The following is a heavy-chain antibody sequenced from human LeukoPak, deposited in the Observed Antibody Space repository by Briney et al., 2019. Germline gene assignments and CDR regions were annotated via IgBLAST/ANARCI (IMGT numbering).Heavy chain of an antibody. CDR3: ARGKSSSWADI. Sequence: TSSETLSLTCTVSGGSISSSSYYWGWIRQPPGKGLEWIGYIYYSGTTSYNASLKSRVTMSVDTSKNQFSLKLSSVTAADTAVYYCARGKSSSWADIWGQGTMVTVSS. J-gene: IGHJ3*02. D-gene: IGHD6-13*01. CDR2: IYYSGTT. V-gene: IGHV4-61*05. CDR1: GGSISSSSYY.